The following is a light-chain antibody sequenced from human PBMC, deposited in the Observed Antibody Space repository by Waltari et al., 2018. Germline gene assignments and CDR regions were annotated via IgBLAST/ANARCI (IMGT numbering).Light chain of an antibody. V-gene: IGLV1-44*01. CDR3: ATWDDSLNAWV. J-gene: IGLJ3*02. Sequence: QSVLTQPPSASGTPGQRVTISCSGSYSNIGRNAVNWYQQLPDAAPKLLIYIDNQRPSGVPDRFSGSKSGTSASLAISGLQSEDEAVYHCATWDDSLNAWVFGGGTKVTVL. CDR2: IDN. CDR1: YSNIGRNA.